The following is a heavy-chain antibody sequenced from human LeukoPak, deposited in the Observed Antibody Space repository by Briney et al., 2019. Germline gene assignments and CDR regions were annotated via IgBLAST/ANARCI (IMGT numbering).Heavy chain of an antibody. J-gene: IGHJ4*01. V-gene: IGHV4-4*07. Sequence: PSETLSLTCTVSGGSISSYYWSWIRQPAGKGLEWIGRIYTSGSTNYNPSLKSRVTMSVDTSKNQFSLKLSSVTAADTAVYYCARDHGVHGAAGTDGYYFDYWGHGTLVTVSS. CDR2: IYTSGST. CDR3: ARDHGVHGAAGTDGYYFDY. D-gene: IGHD6-13*01. CDR1: GGSISSYY.